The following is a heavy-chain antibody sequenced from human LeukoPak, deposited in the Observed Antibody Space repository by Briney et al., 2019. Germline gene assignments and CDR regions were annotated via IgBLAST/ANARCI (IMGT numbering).Heavy chain of an antibody. CDR2: ISYDGSNK. CDR1: GFTFSSYA. D-gene: IGHD4-17*01. V-gene: IGHV3-30-3*01. CDR3: ARGEVVLATVTTLNYYGMDV. J-gene: IGHJ6*02. Sequence: PGRSLRLSCAASGFTFSSYAMHWVRQAPGKGLEWVAVISYDGSNKYYADSVKGRFTISRDNSKNTLYLQMNSLRAEDTAVYYCARGEVVLATVTTLNYYGMDVWGQGTTVTVSS.